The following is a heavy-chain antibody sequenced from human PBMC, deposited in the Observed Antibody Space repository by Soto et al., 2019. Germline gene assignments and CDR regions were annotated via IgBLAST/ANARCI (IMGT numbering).Heavy chain of an antibody. Sequence: SETLSLTCAVSGYSISSSNWWGWIRQPPGKGLEWIGYIYYSGGTYYNPSLKSRVTMSVDTSKNQFSLKLSSVTAVDTAVYYCARSYDTGYYFDYWGQGTLVTVSS. CDR2: IYYSGGT. D-gene: IGHD3-22*01. J-gene: IGHJ4*02. V-gene: IGHV4-28*01. CDR3: ARSYDTGYYFDY. CDR1: GYSISSSNW.